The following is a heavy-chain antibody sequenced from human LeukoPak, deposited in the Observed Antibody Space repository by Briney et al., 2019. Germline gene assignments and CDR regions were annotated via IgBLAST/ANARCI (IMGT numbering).Heavy chain of an antibody. CDR1: GGSISGANYY. CDR3: ARSNYVWGSYRPRQSDAFDI. J-gene: IGHJ3*02. V-gene: IGHV4-34*01. D-gene: IGHD3-16*02. Sequence: PSETLSLTCTVSGGSISGANYYWSWIRQPPGKGLEWIGEINHSGSTNYNPSLKSRVTMSVDTSKNQFSLKLSSVTAADTAVYYCARSNYVWGSYRPRQSDAFDIWGQGTMVTVSS. CDR2: INHSGST.